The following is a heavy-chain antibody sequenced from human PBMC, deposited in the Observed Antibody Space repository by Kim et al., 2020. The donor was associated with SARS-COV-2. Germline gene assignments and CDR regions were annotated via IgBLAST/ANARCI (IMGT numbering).Heavy chain of an antibody. CDR3: TRDRDIVVVTAIDAFDI. D-gene: IGHD2-21*02. J-gene: IGHJ3*02. CDR2: IRSKAYGGTT. V-gene: IGHV3-49*04. CDR1: GFTFGDYA. Sequence: GGSLRLSCTASGFTFGDYAMSWVRQAPGKGLEWVGFIRSKAYGGTTEYAASVKGRFTISRDDSKSIAYLQMNSLKTEDTAVYYCTRDRDIVVVTAIDAFDIWGQGTMVTVSS.